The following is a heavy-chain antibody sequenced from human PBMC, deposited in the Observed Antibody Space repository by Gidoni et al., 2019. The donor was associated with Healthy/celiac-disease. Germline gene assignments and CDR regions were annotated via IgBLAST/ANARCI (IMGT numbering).Heavy chain of an antibody. J-gene: IGHJ4*02. Sequence: LQLQESGSGLVKPSQTLSLTCAVSGGSISSGGYSWSWIRQPPGKGLEWIGYIYHSGSTYYNPSLKSRVTISVDRSKNQFSLKLSSVTAADTAVYYCASIDFWGRTPHDYWGQGTLVTVSS. CDR1: GGSISSGGYS. CDR3: ASIDFWGRTPHDY. V-gene: IGHV4-30-2*01. D-gene: IGHD3-3*01. CDR2: IYHSGST.